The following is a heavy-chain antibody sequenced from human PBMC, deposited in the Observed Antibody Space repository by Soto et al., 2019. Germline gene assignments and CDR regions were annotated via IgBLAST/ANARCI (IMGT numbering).Heavy chain of an antibody. D-gene: IGHD3-3*01. J-gene: IGHJ4*02. CDR1: GFTFSNAG. CDR3: ARALYYTCDY. Sequence: PGGSLRLSCAASGFTFSNAGVSWVRQTPGKGLEWVGRIKSKTDGGTTDYAAPVKGRFTISRDDSKNTLYLQMNSLKTEDTAVYYCARALYYTCDYWGQGTLVTVSS. V-gene: IGHV3-15*01. CDR2: IKSKTDGGTT.